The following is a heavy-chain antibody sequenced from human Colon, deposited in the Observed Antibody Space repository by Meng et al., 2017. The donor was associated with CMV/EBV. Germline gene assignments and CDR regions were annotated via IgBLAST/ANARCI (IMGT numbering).Heavy chain of an antibody. D-gene: IGHD5-18*01. V-gene: IGHV3-20*03. J-gene: IGHJ4*02. Sequence: GFTFDDYGMSWVGQAPGKGLEWVSGINWNGGSTGYADSVKGRFTISRDNAKNSLYLQMNSLRAEDTALYYCARGFRGYSYGYLFDYWGQGTLVTVSS. CDR3: ARGFRGYSYGYLFDY. CDR1: GFTFDDYG. CDR2: INWNGGST.